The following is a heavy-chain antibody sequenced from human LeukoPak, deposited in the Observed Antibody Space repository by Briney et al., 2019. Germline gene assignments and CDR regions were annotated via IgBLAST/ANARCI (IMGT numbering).Heavy chain of an antibody. Sequence: HEASVKVSCKASGSTFTGYYMHWVRQAPGQGLEWMGRINPNSGGTNYAQKFQGRVTMTRDTSISTAYMELSRLRSDDTAVYYCAREKDSSGYYFGYFQHWGQGTLVTVSS. CDR3: AREKDSSGYYFGYFQH. V-gene: IGHV1-2*06. CDR2: INPNSGGT. CDR1: GSTFTGYY. J-gene: IGHJ1*01. D-gene: IGHD3-22*01.